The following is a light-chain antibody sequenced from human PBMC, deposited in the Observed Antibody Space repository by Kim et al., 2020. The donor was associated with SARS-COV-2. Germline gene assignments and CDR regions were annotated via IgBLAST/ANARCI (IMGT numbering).Light chain of an antibody. J-gene: IGKJ2*01. CDR3: QQSYSTPYT. V-gene: IGKV1-39*01. CDR1: QSISSY. Sequence: DIQMTQSPSSLSASVGDRVTITCRASQSISSYLNWYQQKPGKAPKLLIYAASSLQSGVPSRFSGSGSGTDFTLTISSLQPEDFATYSFQQSYSTPYTFGQGTKLEI. CDR2: AAS.